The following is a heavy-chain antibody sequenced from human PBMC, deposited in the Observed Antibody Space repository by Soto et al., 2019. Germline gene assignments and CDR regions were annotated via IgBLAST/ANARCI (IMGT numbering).Heavy chain of an antibody. CDR3: ATDLNYDTWSGDYYGMGV. D-gene: IGHD3-3*01. J-gene: IGHJ6*02. CDR2: IYDGGNT. Sequence: SETLSLTCTVSGGSISSSSYYWGWIRQPPGKGLEWIGSIYDGGNTYYNPSLKSRVTISVDTSKNQFSLRLNSVTAADTAVYYCATDLNYDTWSGDYYGMGVWGQGTTVTVSS. V-gene: IGHV4-39*01. CDR1: GGSISSSSYY.